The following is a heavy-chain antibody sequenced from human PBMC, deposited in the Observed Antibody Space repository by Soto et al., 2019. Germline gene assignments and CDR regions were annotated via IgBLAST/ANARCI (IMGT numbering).Heavy chain of an antibody. V-gene: IGHV4-39*01. CDR3: ARQSSGWYGNDY. D-gene: IGHD6-19*01. Sequence: PSETLSLTCTVSGGSISSSSYYWGWIRQPPGKGLEWIGSIYYSGSTYYNPSLKSRVTISVDTSKNQFSLKLSSVTAADTAVYYCARQSSGWYGNDYWGQGTLVTVSS. J-gene: IGHJ4*02. CDR1: GGSISSSSYY. CDR2: IYYSGST.